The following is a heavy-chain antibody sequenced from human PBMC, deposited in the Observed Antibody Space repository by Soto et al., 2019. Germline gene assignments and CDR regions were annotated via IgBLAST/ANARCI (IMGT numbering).Heavy chain of an antibody. CDR1: GFTFSSYA. CDR2: ITYSGVST. CDR3: AKVTKGEMAIVFQAFDI. D-gene: IGHD5-12*01. Sequence: GGSLRLSCAASGFTFSSYAMSWVRQAPGKGLEWVSAITYSGVSTYYADSVKGRFTISRDNSKNTLYLQMNSLRAEDTAVYYCAKVTKGEMAIVFQAFDIWGQGTMVTV. J-gene: IGHJ3*02. V-gene: IGHV3-23*01.